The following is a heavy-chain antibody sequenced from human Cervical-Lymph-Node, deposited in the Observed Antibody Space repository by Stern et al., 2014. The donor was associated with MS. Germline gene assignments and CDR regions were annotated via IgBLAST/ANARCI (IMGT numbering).Heavy chain of an antibody. D-gene: IGHD3-3*01. J-gene: IGHJ6*02. Sequence: QVQLVQSGAEVGTPGSSVKVSCTASGGSLTSLSISWVRQAPGQGLEWMGGIIPTFNTAAYAQKFQDRVTITADKSMNAVYMELSSLGPEDTAMYYCAKDPPLGVLLEGGYKYFDVDVWGQGTKVTVSS. CDR3: AKDPPLGVLLEGGYKYFDVDV. V-gene: IGHV1-69*06. CDR1: GGSLTSLS. CDR2: IIPTFNTA.